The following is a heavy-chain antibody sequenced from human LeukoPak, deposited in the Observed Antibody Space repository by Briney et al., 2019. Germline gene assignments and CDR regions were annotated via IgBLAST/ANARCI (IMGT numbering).Heavy chain of an antibody. CDR3: ARGSRYDLVGAPDY. CDR1: GFTVSSDS. D-gene: IGHD1-26*01. V-gene: IGHV3-66*01. CDR2: LYRDGNT. Sequence: GGSLRLSCTVSGFTVSSDSMSWVRQAPGKGLEWGSVLYRDGNTYYGDSVKERFTIAREISKKTLYLQMNSLRAEDSAVYYCARGSRYDLVGAPDYWGQGTLVTVSS. J-gene: IGHJ4*02.